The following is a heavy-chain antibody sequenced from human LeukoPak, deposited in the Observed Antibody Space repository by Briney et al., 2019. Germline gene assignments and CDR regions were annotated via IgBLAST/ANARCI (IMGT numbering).Heavy chain of an antibody. Sequence: GGSLRLSFAASGFTFSSYAMHWVRQAPGKGLEWVAVTSYDGSNKYYADSVKGRFTISRDNSKNTLYLQMNSLRTEDTAVYYCARESLEWELLSGWFDPWGQGTLVTVSS. CDR3: ARESLEWELLSGWFDP. J-gene: IGHJ5*02. CDR2: TSYDGSNK. D-gene: IGHD1-26*01. V-gene: IGHV3-30*01. CDR1: GFTFSSYA.